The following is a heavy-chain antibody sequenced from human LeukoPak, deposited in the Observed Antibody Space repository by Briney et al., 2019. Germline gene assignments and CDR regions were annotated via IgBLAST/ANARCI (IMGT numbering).Heavy chain of an antibody. Sequence: GGALRLLFGTSGFPLQPYCIEWVRPAPGEGLEWVSFICNSSSYIYYADSVKGRFTISRDNAKNSLYLQMNSLRAEDTAVYYCARGSWQQLVLWGVGYYFDYWGQGTLVTVSS. CDR1: GFPLQPYC. J-gene: IGHJ4*02. V-gene: IGHV3-21*01. D-gene: IGHD6-13*01. CDR2: ICNSSSYI. CDR3: ARGSWQQLVLWGVGYYFDY.